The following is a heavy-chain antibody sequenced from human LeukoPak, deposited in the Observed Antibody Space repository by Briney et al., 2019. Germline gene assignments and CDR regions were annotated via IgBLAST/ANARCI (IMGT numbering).Heavy chain of an antibody. V-gene: IGHV4-4*07. CDR2: IYTSGST. J-gene: IGHJ5*02. D-gene: IGHD6-19*01. Sequence: SETLSLTCTVSGGSISSYYWSLIRQPAGKGLEWIGRIYTSGSTNYNPSLKSRVTMSVDTSKNQFSLKLSSVTAADTAVYYCATSSSGWYRGWFDPWGQGTLVTVSS. CDR3: ATSSSGWYRGWFDP. CDR1: GGSISSYY.